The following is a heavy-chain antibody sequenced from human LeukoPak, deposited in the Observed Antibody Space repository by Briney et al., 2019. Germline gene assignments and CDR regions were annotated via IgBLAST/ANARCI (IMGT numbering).Heavy chain of an antibody. CDR3: AKWGGDIVVVPAANYFDY. J-gene: IGHJ4*02. CDR1: GFTFSSYA. Sequence: PGGSLRLSCVPSGFTFSSYAMSWVRQAPGKGLEWVSAISGSGGSTYYADSVKGRFTISRDNSKNTLYLQMNSLRAEDTAVYYCAKWGGDIVVVPAANYFDYWGQGPPVTVSS. CDR2: ISGSGGST. D-gene: IGHD2-2*01. V-gene: IGHV3-23*01.